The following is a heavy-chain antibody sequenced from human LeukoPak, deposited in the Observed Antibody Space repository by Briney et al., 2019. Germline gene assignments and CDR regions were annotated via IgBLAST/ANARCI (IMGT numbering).Heavy chain of an antibody. CDR2: INNSGST. CDR3: ARAQMGVWGSYCLFDY. CDR1: GGSFSGYY. V-gene: IGHV4-34*01. J-gene: IGHJ4*02. Sequence: SETLSLTCVVYGGSFSGYYWSWIRQPPGKGLEWIGEINNSGSTNYNPSLKSRVTISVDTSKKQFSLKLRSVTAADTAVYYCARAQMGVWGSYCLFDYWGQGTLVTVSS. D-gene: IGHD3-16*02.